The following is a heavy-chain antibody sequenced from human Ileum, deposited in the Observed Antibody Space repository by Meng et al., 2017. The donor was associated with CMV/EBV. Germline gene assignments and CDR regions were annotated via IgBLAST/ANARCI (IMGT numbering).Heavy chain of an antibody. CDR2: IYTSGST. D-gene: IGHD3-16*02. Sequence: VQLQESRPGLVKPSETLSLTCTVSGGSISSDYWSWIRQPAGKGLQWVGRIYTSGSTNYNPSLKSRVTMSVDTSKNQFSLNLSSVTAADTAVYYCARESQQLYRTLDYWGQGTLVTVSS. CDR1: GGSISSDY. V-gene: IGHV4-4*07. J-gene: IGHJ4*02. CDR3: ARESQQLYRTLDY.